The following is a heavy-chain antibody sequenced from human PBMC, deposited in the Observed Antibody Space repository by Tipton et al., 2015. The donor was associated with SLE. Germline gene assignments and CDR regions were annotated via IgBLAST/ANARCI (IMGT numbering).Heavy chain of an antibody. CDR1: DDSISSGDYY. Sequence: TLSLTCTVSDDSISSGDYYWSWYRQPAGKGLEWIGRMFGSAIRDHNPSLKSRVTISLATSKIQLSLQLTSVTAADTAIYYCGRVTSGWREVCWGQGTLVTVSS. J-gene: IGHJ4*02. CDR2: MFGSAIR. CDR3: GRVTSGWREVC. V-gene: IGHV4-61*02. D-gene: IGHD6-19*01.